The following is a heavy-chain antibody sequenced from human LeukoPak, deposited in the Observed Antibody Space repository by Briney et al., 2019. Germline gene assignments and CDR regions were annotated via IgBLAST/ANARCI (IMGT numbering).Heavy chain of an antibody. CDR1: GYTFTSYY. J-gene: IGHJ6*02. D-gene: IGHD6-13*01. Sequence: ASVKVSCKASGYTFTSYYMHWVRQAPGQGLEWMGIINPRGGSTSYAQKFQGRVTMTRDTSTSTVYMELSSLRSEDTAVYYCARDSSSWYWYYYGMDVWGQGTTVTVSS. CDR3: ARDSSSWYWYYYGMDV. CDR2: INPRGGST. V-gene: IGHV1-46*01.